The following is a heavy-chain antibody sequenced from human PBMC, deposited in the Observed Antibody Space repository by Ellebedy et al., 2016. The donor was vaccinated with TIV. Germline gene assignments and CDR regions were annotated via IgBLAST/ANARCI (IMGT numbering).Heavy chain of an antibody. CDR3: ARDAAGNGGKLDY. CDR1: GFTFSTSA. V-gene: IGHV3-23*01. J-gene: IGHJ4*02. CDR2: FGVSGDAT. Sequence: PGGSLRLSCAASGFTFSTSAMSWVRQAPGQGLEWVSGFGVSGDATYYADSVKGRFTISRDNSKNTLYLQMNSLRVEDTAVYYCARDAAGNGGKLDYWGQGALVTVSS. D-gene: IGHD4-23*01.